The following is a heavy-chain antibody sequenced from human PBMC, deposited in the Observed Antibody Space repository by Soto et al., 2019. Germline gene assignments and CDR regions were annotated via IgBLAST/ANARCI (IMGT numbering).Heavy chain of an antibody. CDR1: GGSISSGGYY. V-gene: IGHV4-31*03. CDR2: IYYSGST. CDR3: ARNGGVLSRVRGRVDC. J-gene: IGHJ4*02. D-gene: IGHD3-10*01. Sequence: QVQLQESGPGLVKPSQTLSLTCTVSGGSISSGGYYWSWIRQHPGKGLEWIGYIYYSGSTYYNPSLKSRVTISVDTSKNQFSLKLSSVTAADTAVYYCARNGGVLSRVRGRVDCWGQGTLVTVSS.